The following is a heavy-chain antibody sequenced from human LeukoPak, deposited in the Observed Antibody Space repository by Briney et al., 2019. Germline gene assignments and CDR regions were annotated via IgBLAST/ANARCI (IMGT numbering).Heavy chain of an antibody. CDR3: ASNGYCSSTSCYDWFDP. J-gene: IGHJ5*02. Sequence: ASVKVSCKASGYTFTSYGISWVRQAPGQGLEWMGWINPNSGGTNYAQKFQGRVTMTRDTSISTAYMELSRLRSDDTAVYYCASNGYCSSTSCYDWFDPWGQGTLVTVSS. V-gene: IGHV1-2*02. CDR1: GYTFTSYG. CDR2: INPNSGGT. D-gene: IGHD2-2*01.